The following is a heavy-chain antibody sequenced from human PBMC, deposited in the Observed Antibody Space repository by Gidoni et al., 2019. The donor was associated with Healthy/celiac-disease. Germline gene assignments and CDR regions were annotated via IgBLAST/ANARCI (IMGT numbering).Heavy chain of an antibody. CDR3: ASLTPRQSEDPLEDAFDI. J-gene: IGHJ3*02. V-gene: IGHV3-33*01. Sequence: QVQLVESGGGVVQPGRSLRLSCAASGFTFSSYGMPWVRQAPGKGREWGAVIWYDGSNKYYADSVKGRFTISRDNSKNTLYLQMNSLRAEDTAVYYCASLTPRQSEDPLEDAFDIWGQGTMVTVSS. CDR1: GFTFSSYG. D-gene: IGHD2-15*01. CDR2: IWYDGSNK.